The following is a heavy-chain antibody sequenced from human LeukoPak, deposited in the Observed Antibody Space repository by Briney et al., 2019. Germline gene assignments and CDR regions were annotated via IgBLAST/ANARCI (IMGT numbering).Heavy chain of an antibody. Sequence: GGSLRLSCAASGFTFSSHWMHWVRQAPGKGLVWVSRISSDGTNTNYADSVKGRFTISRDNAKNSLYLQMNSLRAEDTAVYYCAIRRGSSSWYGDDYWGQGTLVTVSS. CDR3: AIRRGSSSWYGDDY. V-gene: IGHV3-74*01. D-gene: IGHD6-13*01. CDR2: ISSDGTNT. CDR1: GFTFSSHW. J-gene: IGHJ4*02.